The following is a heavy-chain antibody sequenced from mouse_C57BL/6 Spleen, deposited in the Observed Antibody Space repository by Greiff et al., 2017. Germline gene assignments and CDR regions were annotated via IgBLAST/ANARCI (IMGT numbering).Heavy chain of an antibody. CDR3: ARDYYGSSYDY. Sequence: QVQLQQPGAELVMPGASVKLSCKASGYTFTSYWMHWVKQRPGQGLEWIGDIYPGSGSTNYNEKFKSKATLTVDTSSSTAYMQLSSLTSEDSAVYYCARDYYGSSYDYWGQGTTLTVSS. CDR2: IYPGSGST. D-gene: IGHD1-1*01. CDR1: GYTFTSYW. V-gene: IGHV1-55*01. J-gene: IGHJ2*01.